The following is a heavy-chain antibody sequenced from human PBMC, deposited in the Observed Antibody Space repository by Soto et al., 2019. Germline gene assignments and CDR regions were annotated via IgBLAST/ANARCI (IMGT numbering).Heavy chain of an antibody. V-gene: IGHV3-30*18. Sequence: GGSPRISRAASGFTFSSYGMHWGRPGPGKGLEWVAVISYDGSNKYYADSVKGRFTISRDNSKNTLYLQMNRLRAEDTAVYYCEKDPSAADGAPWFDPWGQGTLVTVSS. D-gene: IGHD6-13*01. CDR2: ISYDGSNK. J-gene: IGHJ5*02. CDR1: GFTFSSYG. CDR3: EKDPSAADGAPWFDP.